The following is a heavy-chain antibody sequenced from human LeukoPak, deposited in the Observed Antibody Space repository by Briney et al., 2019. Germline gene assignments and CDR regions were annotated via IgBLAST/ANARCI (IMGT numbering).Heavy chain of an antibody. CDR1: GGTFSSYA. V-gene: IGHV1-69*05. D-gene: IGHD3-22*01. CDR3: AREISGSPRYYYYMDV. CDR2: IIPIFGTA. Sequence: ASVKVSCKASGGTFSSYAISWVRQAPGQGLEWMGRIIPIFGTANYAQKFQRRVTFTTDESTSTAYMELSSLRSEDTAVYYCAREISGSPRYYYYMDVWAQGTTVTVSS. J-gene: IGHJ6*03.